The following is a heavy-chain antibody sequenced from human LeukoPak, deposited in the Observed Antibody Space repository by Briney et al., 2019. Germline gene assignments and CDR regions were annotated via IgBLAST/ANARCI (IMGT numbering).Heavy chain of an antibody. D-gene: IGHD3-22*01. Sequence: PGGSLRLSCAASGFTVSSNYMSWVRQAPGKGLEWVSVIYSGGSTYYADSVKGRFTISRDNSKNTLYLQMNSLRAEDTAVYYCARPFYYDSNGGEGMDVWGQGTTVTASS. CDR2: IYSGGST. V-gene: IGHV3-66*04. CDR1: GFTVSSNY. CDR3: ARPFYYDSNGGEGMDV. J-gene: IGHJ6*02.